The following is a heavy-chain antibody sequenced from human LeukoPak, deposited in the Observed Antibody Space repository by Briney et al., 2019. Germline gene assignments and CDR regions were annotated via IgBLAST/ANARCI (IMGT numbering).Heavy chain of an antibody. J-gene: IGHJ4*02. D-gene: IGHD6-13*01. Sequence: GGSLRLSCTDSGNDSDDYGMSWVRQVPRKGLEWAAGINWDGGATAYSDSVKGRFTITRDHAKNSLLLQMESLRAEDTGLYFCARDLSSSWYSLGYWGQGIPVTVSS. CDR1: GNDSDDYG. V-gene: IGHV3-20*04. CDR3: ARDLSSSWYSLGY. CDR2: INWDGGAT.